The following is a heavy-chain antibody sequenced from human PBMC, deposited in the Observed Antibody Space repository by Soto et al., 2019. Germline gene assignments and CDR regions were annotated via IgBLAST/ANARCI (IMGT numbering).Heavy chain of an antibody. V-gene: IGHV3-7*01. CDR2: TRQDGGQS. CDR1: GFTLSSYW. Sequence: GGSLRLSCEASGFTLSSYWMSWIRQAPGKGLEWVANTRQDGGQSYLVDSVQGRFTISRDNAKNSVYLQMNSLRAEDTAVYYCVSDGSTRWQFDSWGQGTLVTVSS. CDR3: VSDGSTRWQFDS. J-gene: IGHJ4*02. D-gene: IGHD6-19*01.